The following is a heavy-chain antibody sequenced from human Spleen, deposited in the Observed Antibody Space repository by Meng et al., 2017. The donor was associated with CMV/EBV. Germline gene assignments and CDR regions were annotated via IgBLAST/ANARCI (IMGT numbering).Heavy chain of an antibody. CDR3: ASRTAAGSIYYYYGMDV. V-gene: IGHV3-21*01. D-gene: IGHD6-13*01. CDR2: ISSSSSYI. CDR1: GFTFSTYW. J-gene: IGHJ6*02. Sequence: GESLKISCAASGFTFSTYWMHWVRQAPGKGLEWVSSISSSSSYIYYADSVKGRFTISRDNSKNTLYLQMNSLRAEDTAVYYCASRTAAGSIYYYYGMDVWGQGTTVTVSS.